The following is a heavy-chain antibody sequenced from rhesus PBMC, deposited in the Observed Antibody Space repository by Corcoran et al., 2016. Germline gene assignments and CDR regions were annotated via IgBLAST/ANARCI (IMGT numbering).Heavy chain of an antibody. Sequence: EVQLVQSGAEGKRPGESPKISGKTSGYSFTSSWISWVRQLPGKGLEWLGAIDPSDSDTIYSPSFQGQVTISADKSISTAYLQWSSLKASDSATYYCAKGDSNYFYYFDYWGQGVLVTVSS. V-gene: IGHV5-2*01. CDR1: GYSFTSSW. D-gene: IGHD4-23*01. J-gene: IGHJ4*01. CDR3: AKGDSNYFYYFDY. CDR2: IDPSDSDT.